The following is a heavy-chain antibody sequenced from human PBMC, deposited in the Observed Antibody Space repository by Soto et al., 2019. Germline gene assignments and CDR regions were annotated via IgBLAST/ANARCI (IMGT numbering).Heavy chain of an antibody. CDR1: GFTFSSYG. J-gene: IGHJ4*02. CDR3: AKDKYAEINYFDY. Sequence: QVQLVESGGGVVQPGRSLRLSCAASGFTFSSYGMHWGRQAPGKGLEWVAVISYDGSNKYYADSVKGRFTISRDNSKNTLYLQMNSLRAEDTAVYYCAKDKYAEINYFDYWGQGTLVTVSS. CDR2: ISYDGSNK. V-gene: IGHV3-30*18. D-gene: IGHD2-2*01.